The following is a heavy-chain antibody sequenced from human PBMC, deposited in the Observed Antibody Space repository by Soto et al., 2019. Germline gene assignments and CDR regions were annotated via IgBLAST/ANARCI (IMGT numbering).Heavy chain of an antibody. CDR2: SRNKANSYTT. J-gene: IGHJ4*02. Sequence: EVQLVESGGDLVQPGGSLRLSCAASGFIFSNHYLDWVRQAPGKGLEWVGRSRNKANSYTTSYAASVKGRFTILRDDSKSLLYLQMNNLTTEDTAVYYGTRLHISGAPGDDSWVQGTLVTVSS. V-gene: IGHV3-72*01. CDR3: TRLHISGAPGDDS. D-gene: IGHD2-21*01. CDR1: GFIFSNHY.